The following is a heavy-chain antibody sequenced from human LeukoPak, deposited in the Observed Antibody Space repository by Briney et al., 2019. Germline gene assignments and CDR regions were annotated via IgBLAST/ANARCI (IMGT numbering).Heavy chain of an antibody. Sequence: GESLKISCEGPGYNFNSYWIGWVRQMPGKGLEWVGRIYPGDSDTSYSPSFQGQVTISDNKSISTAYLQWSTLKASDTAIYFCARRIGSSRSLDFWGEGALGTVSS. CDR3: ARRIGSSRSLDF. CDR2: IYPGDSDT. J-gene: IGHJ4*02. CDR1: GYNFNSYW. D-gene: IGHD1-26*01. V-gene: IGHV5-51*01.